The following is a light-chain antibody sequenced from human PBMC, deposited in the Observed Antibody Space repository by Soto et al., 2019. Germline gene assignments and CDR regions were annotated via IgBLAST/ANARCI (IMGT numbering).Light chain of an antibody. CDR3: QHFRSFPIT. J-gene: IGKJ5*01. V-gene: IGKV1-9*01. CDR1: QDISSL. Sequence: IPFLLYTSSLSASLGDRVTLTCRASQDISSLLAWYQQKPGKAPKLLIYAASTLQNGVPSRFSGSGSGTDFTLTISSRQPEDFATYYCQHFRSFPITFGQVTRLEVK. CDR2: AAS.